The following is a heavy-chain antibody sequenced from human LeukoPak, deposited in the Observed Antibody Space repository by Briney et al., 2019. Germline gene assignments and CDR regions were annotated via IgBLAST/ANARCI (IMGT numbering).Heavy chain of an antibody. Sequence: PGGSLRLSCAASGFTFSSFAMSWVRQAPGKGLEWVSAISGSGGSTYYADSVKGRFTISRDNSKNTLYLQMNSLRAEDTAVYYCAKEMIHYDYGGSGHFDYWGQGTLVTVSS. J-gene: IGHJ4*02. V-gene: IGHV3-23*01. CDR1: GFTFSSFA. CDR3: AKEMIHYDYGGSGHFDY. CDR2: ISGSGGST. D-gene: IGHD4-23*01.